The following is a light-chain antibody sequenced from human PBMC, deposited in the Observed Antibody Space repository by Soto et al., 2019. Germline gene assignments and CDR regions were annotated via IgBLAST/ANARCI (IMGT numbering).Light chain of an antibody. CDR2: EVS. V-gene: IGLV2-14*03. CDR3: SSYTSSSTRV. Sequence: QSVLTQPASVSGSPGQSITISCTGTSSDVGAYDFVSWYQQHPDKAPKLMIYEVSTRPSGVSNRFSGSKSVNTATLTISGLQAEDEADYYCSSYTSSSTRVFGTGTKVNVL. CDR1: SSDVGAYDF. J-gene: IGLJ1*01.